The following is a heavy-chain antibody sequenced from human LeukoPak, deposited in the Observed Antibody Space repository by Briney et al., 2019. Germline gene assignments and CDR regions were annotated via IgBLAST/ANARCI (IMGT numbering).Heavy chain of an antibody. V-gene: IGHV4-59*08. D-gene: IGHD3-10*01. J-gene: IGHJ4*02. Sequence: SETLSLTCSVSGGSISTYHWSWIRQPPGKGLEWIGYIFYSGSTNYNPSLKSRVTMLVDTSKNQFSLKLSSVTAADTAVYYCARAPTLVGEASFDYWGQGTLVTVSS. CDR3: ARAPTLVGEASFDY. CDR2: IFYSGST. CDR1: GGSISTYH.